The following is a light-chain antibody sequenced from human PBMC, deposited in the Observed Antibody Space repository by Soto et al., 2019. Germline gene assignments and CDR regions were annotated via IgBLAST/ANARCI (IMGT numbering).Light chain of an antibody. CDR1: QDISNY. V-gene: IGKV1-33*01. CDR2: DAS. J-gene: IGKJ3*01. Sequence: DIQMTQSPSSLSESVGDRVTITCQASQDISNYLNWYQQKPGKAPKLLIYDASNLETGVPSRFSGGESGTDFTFTISSLQPEDIATYYCQQYDNLPWTFGPGTKVDIK. CDR3: QQYDNLPWT.